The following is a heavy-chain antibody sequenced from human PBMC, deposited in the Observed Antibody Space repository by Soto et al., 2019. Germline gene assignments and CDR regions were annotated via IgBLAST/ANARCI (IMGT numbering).Heavy chain of an antibody. CDR2: INPTGGVT. Sequence: QVQLVQSGAEVKRPGASVTVSCRSSGDTFNDYYIHWVRQAPGQGLEWMGWINPTGGVTKYAQKVQGWGSMTRDTSIRTVYMQLRRLRSDDTAVYYCARESGGATATLDYYYFYMDVWGTGTTVTVSS. CDR1: GDTFNDYY. V-gene: IGHV1-2*04. CDR3: ARESGGATATLDYYYFYMDV. D-gene: IGHD5-12*01. J-gene: IGHJ6*03.